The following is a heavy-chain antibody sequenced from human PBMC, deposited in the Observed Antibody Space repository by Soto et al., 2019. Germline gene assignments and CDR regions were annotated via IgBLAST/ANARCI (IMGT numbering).Heavy chain of an antibody. CDR3: AHSRCGGDCLQSYSSHYYYGMDV. CDR2: IYWDDDK. CDR1: GFSLSTGGVG. V-gene: IGHV2-5*02. Sequence: QITLKESGPSLVKPTQTLTLTCTFSGFSLSTGGVGVGWIRQPPGKALEWLALIYWDDDKRYSPSLRSRLTVTKDTYKNQVVRTMTNMDPVDTATYYCAHSRCGGDCLQSYSSHYYYGMDVWGQGTTVTVSS. D-gene: IGHD2-21*02. J-gene: IGHJ6*02.